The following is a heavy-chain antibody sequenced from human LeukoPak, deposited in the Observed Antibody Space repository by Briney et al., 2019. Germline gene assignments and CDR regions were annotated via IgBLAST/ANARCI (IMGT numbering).Heavy chain of an antibody. D-gene: IGHD2-2*02. V-gene: IGHV3-30*18. CDR2: ISYDGSSK. CDR3: AKEEEVPAAIWYYYYMDV. J-gene: IGHJ6*03. Sequence: PGGSLRLSCAASGFTFSTYGMHWVRQAPGKGLEWVAVISYDGSSKIYADSVKGRFTISRDNSKNTLYLQMNSLRAEDTAVYYCAKEEEVPAAIWYYYYMDVWGKGTTVTVSS. CDR1: GFTFSTYG.